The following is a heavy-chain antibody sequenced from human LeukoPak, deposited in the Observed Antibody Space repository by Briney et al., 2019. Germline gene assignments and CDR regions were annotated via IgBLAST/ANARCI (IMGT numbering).Heavy chain of an antibody. CDR2: ISYDGSNK. CDR3: AKAKPKQWLPMGPAWGAFDI. V-gene: IGHV3-30*18. Sequence: PGGSLRLSCAASGFTFSSYGMHWVRQAPGKGLEWVAVISYDGSNKYYADSVKGRFTISRDNSKNTLYLQMNSLRAEDTAVYYCAKAKPKQWLPMGPAWGAFDIWGQGTMVTVSS. D-gene: IGHD6-19*01. CDR1: GFTFSSYG. J-gene: IGHJ3*02.